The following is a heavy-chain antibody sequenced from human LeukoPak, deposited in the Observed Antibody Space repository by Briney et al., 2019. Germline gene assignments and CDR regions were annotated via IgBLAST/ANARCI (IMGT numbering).Heavy chain of an antibody. J-gene: IGHJ4*02. CDR3: ARDPSGWEDY. V-gene: IGHV3-23*01. Sequence: GGSLRLSCAVSGFTFSSYAMSWVRQAPGKGLEWVSAISGSGGSTYYADSVKGRFTISRDNAKNSLYLQMNSLRAEDTAVYYCARDPSGWEDYWGQGTLVTVSS. CDR1: GFTFSSYA. D-gene: IGHD6-19*01. CDR2: ISGSGGST.